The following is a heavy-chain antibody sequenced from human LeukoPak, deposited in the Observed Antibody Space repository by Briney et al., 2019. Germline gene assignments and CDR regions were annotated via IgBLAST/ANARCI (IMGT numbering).Heavy chain of an antibody. D-gene: IGHD4-17*01. CDR2: ISGSGGST. J-gene: IGHJ4*02. CDR1: GFTFSSYA. CDR3: ARSDTVTRYYFDY. V-gene: IGHV3-23*01. Sequence: GGSLRLSCAASGFTFSSYAMNWVRQAPGKGLEWVSAISGSGGSTYYADSVKGRFTISRDNSKNTLYLQMNSLRAEDTAVYYCARSDTVTRYYFDYWGQGTLVTVSS.